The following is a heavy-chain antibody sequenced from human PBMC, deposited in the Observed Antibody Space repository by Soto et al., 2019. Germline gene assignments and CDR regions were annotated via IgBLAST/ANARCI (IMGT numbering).Heavy chain of an antibody. D-gene: IGHD1-26*01. CDR1: GGTFSSYA. CDR2: IIPIFGTA. Sequence: SVKVSCKASGGTFSSYAISWVRQAPGQGLEWMGGIIPIFGTANYAQKFQGRVTITADESTSTAYMELSSLRSEDTAVYYCARTRYSGSCYYYYYGMDVWGQGTTVTVSS. CDR3: ARTRYSGSCYYYYYGMDV. J-gene: IGHJ6*02. V-gene: IGHV1-69*13.